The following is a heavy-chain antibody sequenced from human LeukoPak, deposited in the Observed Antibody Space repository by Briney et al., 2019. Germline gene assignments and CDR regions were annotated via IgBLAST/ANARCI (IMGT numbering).Heavy chain of an antibody. Sequence: GGSLRLSCAASGLTFRTCAISWAPHAPAKALEWGSGISYSGDGTYYAESVKRRFTISRDNSKNTVFLQMNSLRADDTAKYYCAKDKAPGSWHTPSDFWGQGTLVTVSS. J-gene: IGHJ4*02. CDR2: ISYSGDGT. V-gene: IGHV3-23*01. CDR3: AKDKAPGSWHTPSDF. D-gene: IGHD6-13*01. CDR1: GLTFRTCA.